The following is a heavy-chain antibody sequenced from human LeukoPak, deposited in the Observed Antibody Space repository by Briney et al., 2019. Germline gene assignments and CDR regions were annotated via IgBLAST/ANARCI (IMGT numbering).Heavy chain of an antibody. CDR2: VFTSGNT. J-gene: IGHJ4*01. Sequence: SETLSLTCTVSGGSITRGSYYWTWIRQPAGKALEWIGHVFTSGNTNYNPSLKGRVTISIETSKSQFSLNLNSVTAADTAVYYCARGTGSLFYWGHGILVTVSS. D-gene: IGHD3-10*01. CDR3: ARGTGSLFY. V-gene: IGHV4-61*09. CDR1: GGSITRGSYY.